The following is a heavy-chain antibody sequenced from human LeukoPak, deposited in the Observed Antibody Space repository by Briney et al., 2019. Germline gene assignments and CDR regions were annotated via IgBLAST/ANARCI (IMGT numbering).Heavy chain of an antibody. CDR2: IYYSGST. CDR3: ARSSGVVIHNWFDP. V-gene: IGHV4-39*01. J-gene: IGHJ5*02. Sequence: PSETLSLTCTVSGGSIRGSSYYWVWIRQPPGKGLEWIGTIYYSGSTYYNPSIKSRVTISADTSKNQLSLKVRSVTAADTAVYYCARSSGVVIHNWFDPWGQGTLVTVSS. D-gene: IGHD3-3*01. CDR1: GGSIRGSSYY.